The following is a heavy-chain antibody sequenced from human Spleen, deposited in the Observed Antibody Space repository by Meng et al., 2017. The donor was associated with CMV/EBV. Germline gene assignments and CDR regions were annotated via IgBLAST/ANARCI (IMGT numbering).Heavy chain of an antibody. J-gene: IGHJ4*02. Sequence: GESLKISCKGSGYSFSTYWIAWVRQMPGKGLECMGIIYPGDSDTKYSPSFQGQVTISADKSLNTAYLKWSSPKASYTAMYYCARGGYSYTYRYDFDYWGLGTLVTVSS. V-gene: IGHV5-51*01. D-gene: IGHD5-18*01. CDR1: GYSFSTYW. CDR2: IYPGDSDT. CDR3: ARGGYSYTYRYDFDY.